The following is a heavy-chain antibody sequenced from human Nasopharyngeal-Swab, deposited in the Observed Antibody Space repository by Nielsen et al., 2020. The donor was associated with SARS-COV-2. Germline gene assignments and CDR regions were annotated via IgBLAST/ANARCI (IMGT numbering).Heavy chain of an antibody. D-gene: IGHD4-17*01. Sequence: GSLRLSCTVSGGSISSSSYYWGWIRQPPGKGLEWIGSIYYSGSTYYNPSLKSRVTISVDTSKNQFSLKLSSVTAADTAVYYCARHVTGGYGDYVYWGQGTLVTVSS. V-gene: IGHV4-39*01. CDR3: ARHVTGGYGDYVY. J-gene: IGHJ4*02. CDR2: IYYSGST. CDR1: GGSISSSSYY.